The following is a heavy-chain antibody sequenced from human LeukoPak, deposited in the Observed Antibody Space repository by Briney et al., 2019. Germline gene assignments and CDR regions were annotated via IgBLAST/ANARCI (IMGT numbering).Heavy chain of an antibody. V-gene: IGHV4-34*01. Sequence: PSETLSLTCAVYGGSFSGYYWSWIRQPPGKGLEWIGEINHSGSTNYNPSLKSRVTISVDTSKNQFSLKLSSVTAADTAVYYCAVLAGYYNFLIVYNFDYGGRGPLVTVSS. CDR3: AVLAGYYNFLIVYNFDY. D-gene: IGHD3-3*01. CDR2: INHSGST. J-gene: IGHJ4*02. CDR1: GGSFSGYY.